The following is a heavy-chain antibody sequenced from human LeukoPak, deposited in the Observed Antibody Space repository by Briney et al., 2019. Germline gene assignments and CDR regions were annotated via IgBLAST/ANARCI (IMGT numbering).Heavy chain of an antibody. Sequence: GGSLRLSCAASGFTFRSNTMSWVRQAPGRGLEWVSVISGSGSSTYYADSVKGRFTISRDNSKNTLYLQMNSLRAEDTAVYYCAKDYYDFWSGYPNDAFDIWGQGTMVTVSS. D-gene: IGHD3-3*01. V-gene: IGHV3-23*01. CDR3: AKDYYDFWSGYPNDAFDI. CDR1: GFTFRSNT. CDR2: ISGSGSST. J-gene: IGHJ3*02.